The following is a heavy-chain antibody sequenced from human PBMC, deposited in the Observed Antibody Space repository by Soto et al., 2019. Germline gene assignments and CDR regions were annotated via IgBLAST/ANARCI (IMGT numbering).Heavy chain of an antibody. CDR2: IGTAGDT. J-gene: IGHJ6*02. CDR3: ARGGNAIAAQMHYYYYGMDV. Sequence: GGSLRLSCAASGFTFSSYDMHWVRQATGKGLEWVSAIGTAGDTYYPGSVKGRFTISRENAKNSLYLQMNSLRAEDTAVYYCARGGNAIAAQMHYYYYGMDVWGQGTTVTVSS. D-gene: IGHD2-15*01. CDR1: GFTFSSYD. V-gene: IGHV3-13*01.